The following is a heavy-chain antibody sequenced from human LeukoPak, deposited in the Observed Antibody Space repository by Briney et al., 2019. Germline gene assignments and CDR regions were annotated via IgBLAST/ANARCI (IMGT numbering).Heavy chain of an antibody. V-gene: IGHV3-23*01. CDR3: AKYCSSTSCYMGYFDY. J-gene: IGHJ4*02. CDR2: ISGSGGST. D-gene: IGHD2-2*02. Sequence: AGSLRLSCAASGFTFSSYAMSWVRQAPGKGLEWVSAISGSGGSTYYADSVKGRFTISRDNSKNTLYLQMNSLRAEDTAVYYCAKYCSSTSCYMGYFDYWGQGTLVTVSS. CDR1: GFTFSSYA.